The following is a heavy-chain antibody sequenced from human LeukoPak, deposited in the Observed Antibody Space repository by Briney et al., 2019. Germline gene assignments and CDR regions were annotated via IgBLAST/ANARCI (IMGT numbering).Heavy chain of an antibody. D-gene: IGHD4-17*01. CDR1: GFTITPYA. V-gene: IGHV3-23*01. J-gene: IGHJ4*02. CDR2: ISGSGGGT. CDR3: AKWDYGVGFDN. Sequence: EGSLRLSCAASGFTITPYAMNWVRQAPGKGLEWVSAISGSGGGTYYADSVKGRFTISRDTSKNTLYLQMNSLRAEDTAVYYCAKWDYGVGFDNWGQGTLVTVSS.